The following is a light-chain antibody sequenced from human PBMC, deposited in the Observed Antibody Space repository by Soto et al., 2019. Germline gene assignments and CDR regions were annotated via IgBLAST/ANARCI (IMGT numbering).Light chain of an antibody. CDR3: QQYNDWPPIT. CDR2: GAS. CDR1: QRVSLN. J-gene: IGKJ5*01. V-gene: IGKV3-15*01. Sequence: ETLMTQSPATLSVSPGERVTLSCRASQRVSLNLAWYQQKPGQAPRLLIYGASTRPIGIPDRFTGSGSGTEFTLSITDLQAEDFALYYCQQYNDWPPITFGQGTRLEIK.